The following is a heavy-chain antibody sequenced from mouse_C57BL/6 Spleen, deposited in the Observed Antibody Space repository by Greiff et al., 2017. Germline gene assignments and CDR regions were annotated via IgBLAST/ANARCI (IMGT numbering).Heavy chain of an antibody. Sequence: VQLKQPGAELVMPGASVKLSCKASGYTFTSYWMHWVKQRPGQGLEWIGEIDPSDSYTNYNQKFKGKSTLTVDKSSSTAYMQLSSLTSEDSAVYYCARKRGPYYFDYWGQGTTLTVSS. J-gene: IGHJ2*01. CDR1: GYTFTSYW. CDR2: IDPSDSYT. V-gene: IGHV1-69*01. CDR3: ARKRGPYYFDY.